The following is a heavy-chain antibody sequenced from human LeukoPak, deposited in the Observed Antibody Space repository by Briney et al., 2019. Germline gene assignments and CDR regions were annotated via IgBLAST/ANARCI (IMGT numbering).Heavy chain of an antibody. V-gene: IGHV1-18*01. CDR3: VRTPPNWGADF. CDR1: GYTFTSYG. D-gene: IGHD7-27*01. Sequence: ASVKVSCKASGYTFTSYGISWVRQAPGQGLEWMGWISAYNGNTNYAQKFQGRVTMTRDTSIGTAYLELSSLRSEDSAVYYCVRTPPNWGADFWGQGTLITVSS. J-gene: IGHJ4*02. CDR2: ISAYNGNT.